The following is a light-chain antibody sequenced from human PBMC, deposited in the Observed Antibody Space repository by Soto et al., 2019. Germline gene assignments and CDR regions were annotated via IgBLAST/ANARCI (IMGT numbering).Light chain of an antibody. V-gene: IGLV2-14*03. J-gene: IGLJ2*01. CDR3: SSYIISRGKV. CDR2: DVS. Sequence: QSALTQPASVSGSPGQSITISCTGTSSDVGAYNFVSWYQQHPGKVPKLMIYDVSNRPSGVSDRFSGSKSGNTASLTISGLQAEDEADYYCSSYIISRGKVFGGGTKLTVL. CDR1: SSDVGAYNF.